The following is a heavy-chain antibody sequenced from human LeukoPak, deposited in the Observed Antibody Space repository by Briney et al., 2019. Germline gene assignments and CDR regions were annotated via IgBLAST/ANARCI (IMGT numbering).Heavy chain of an antibody. D-gene: IGHD6-19*01. CDR2: IWYDGSNK. Sequence: PGGSLRLSCAASGFTFSSYGMHWVRQAPGKGLEWVAVIWYDGSNKYYADSVKGRFTISRDNSKNTLYLQMNSLRAEDTAVYYCARDPPARYSSGWYSYWGQGTLVTVSS. CDR1: GFTFSSYG. CDR3: ARDPPARYSSGWYSY. J-gene: IGHJ4*02. V-gene: IGHV3-33*01.